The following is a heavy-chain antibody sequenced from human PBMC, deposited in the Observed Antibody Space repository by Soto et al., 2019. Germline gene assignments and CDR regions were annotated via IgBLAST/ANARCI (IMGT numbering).Heavy chain of an antibody. Sequence: GGSLRLSCAASGFTFSSYWMHWFRQAPGKGLVWVSRIKTDGSSTTYADSAKGRFTISRDNAKNTLYLQMNSLRAEDTAVYYCVRDLGIGGFADYWGQGTLVTVSS. CDR2: IKTDGSST. J-gene: IGHJ4*02. V-gene: IGHV3-74*03. D-gene: IGHD2-15*01. CDR3: VRDLGIGGFADY. CDR1: GFTFSSYW.